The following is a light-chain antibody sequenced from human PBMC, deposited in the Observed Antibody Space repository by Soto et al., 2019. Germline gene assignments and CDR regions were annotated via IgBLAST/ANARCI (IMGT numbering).Light chain of an antibody. CDR1: QSVSRN. CDR2: GAS. V-gene: IGKV3-15*01. J-gene: IGKJ5*01. Sequence: EIVVTQSPGTLSLSPVERATLSCIAIQSVSRNLAWYQQKPGQAPRLLIYGASTRATGIPARFSGSGSGTEFTLTISSLKSEDFAVYYCQQYNNWHPITFGHGTRLEIK. CDR3: QQYNNWHPIT.